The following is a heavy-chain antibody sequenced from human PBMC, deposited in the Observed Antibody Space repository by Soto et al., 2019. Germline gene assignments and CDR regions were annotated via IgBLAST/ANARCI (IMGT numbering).Heavy chain of an antibody. D-gene: IGHD6-19*01. CDR2: IYYSGST. J-gene: IGHJ6*02. CDR1: GGSISSGDYY. Sequence: SETLSLTCTVSGGSISSGDYYWSWIRQPPGKGLEWIGYIYYSGSTNYNPSLKSRVTISVDTSKNQFSLKLSSVTAADTAVYYCARGPGIAVAGRAYYYGMDVWGQGTTVTVSS. V-gene: IGHV4-61*08. CDR3: ARGPGIAVAGRAYYYGMDV.